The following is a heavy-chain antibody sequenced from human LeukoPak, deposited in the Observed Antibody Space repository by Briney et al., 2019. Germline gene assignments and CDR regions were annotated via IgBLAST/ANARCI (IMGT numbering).Heavy chain of an antibody. CDR2: IWHDGSNK. V-gene: IGHV3-33*08. D-gene: IGHD5-12*01. CDR3: ARGPRGYDVLLSFDY. Sequence: PGGSLRLSCATSGFPFKSYAMTWVRQAPGKGLEWVAVIWHDGSNKYYADSVKGRFTISRDNSKNTLYLQMNSLRAEDTAVYYCARGPRGYDVLLSFDYWGQGTLVTVSS. J-gene: IGHJ4*02. CDR1: GFPFKSYA.